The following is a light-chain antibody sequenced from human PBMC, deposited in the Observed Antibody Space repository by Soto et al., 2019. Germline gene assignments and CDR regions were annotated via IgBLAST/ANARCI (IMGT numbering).Light chain of an antibody. CDR1: SSDVGAYDY. J-gene: IGLJ3*02. CDR2: GVT. V-gene: IGLV2-8*01. CDR3: SSYAGSSTWV. Sequence: QSALTQPPSASGSLGQSVTIPCTGTSSDVGAYDYVSWYQQHPGKASKLVIYGVTERPSGVPDRFSGSKSGNTASLTVSGLQSEDEADYYCSSYAGSSTWVFGGGTKLTVL.